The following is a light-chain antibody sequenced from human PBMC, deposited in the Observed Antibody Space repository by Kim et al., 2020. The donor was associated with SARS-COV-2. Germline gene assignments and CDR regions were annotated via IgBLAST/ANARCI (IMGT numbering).Light chain of an antibody. V-gene: IGKV2-30*02. J-gene: IGKJ1*01. CDR1: QSLVHSDGNTY. CDR3: MQGTHWPQT. Sequence: DVVMTQSPLSLPVTLGQPASISCRSSQSLVHSDGNTYLIWFHQRPGQSPRRLIYKVSNRDSGVPDRFSGSGSGTDFTLKISRVEAGDVGVYYCMQGTHWPQTFGQGTKVDIK. CDR2: KVS.